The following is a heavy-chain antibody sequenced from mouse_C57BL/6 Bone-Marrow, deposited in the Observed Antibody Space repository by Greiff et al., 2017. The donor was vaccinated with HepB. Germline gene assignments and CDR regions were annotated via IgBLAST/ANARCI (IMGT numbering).Heavy chain of an antibody. CDR1: GYSITSGYD. CDR3: ARGGSFLFAY. J-gene: IGHJ3*01. CDR2: ISYSGST. V-gene: IGHV3-1*01. Sequence: EVQGVESGPGMVKPSQSLSLTCTVTGYSITSGYDWHWIRHFPGNKLEWMGYISYSGSTNYNPSLKSRISITHDTSKNHFFLKLNSVTTEDTATYYCARGGSFLFAYWGQGTLVTVSA.